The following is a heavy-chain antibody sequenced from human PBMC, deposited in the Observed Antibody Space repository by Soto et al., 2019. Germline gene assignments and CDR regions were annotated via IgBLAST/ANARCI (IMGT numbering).Heavy chain of an antibody. V-gene: IGHV3-30-3*01. J-gene: IGHJ6*02. D-gene: IGHD2-15*01. Sequence: QVQLVESGGGVVQHGRSLRLSCAASGFTFRNYAMHWVRQAPGKGLECVAVISYDGSNKFYRDYVKGRFTISRDNSKNTLYLQINSLRYEDTAVYYCARGDREDIAVVVGVRPGEYGVDVWGQGTTVTVSS. CDR1: GFTFRNYA. CDR3: ARGDREDIAVVVGVRPGEYGVDV. CDR2: ISYDGSNK.